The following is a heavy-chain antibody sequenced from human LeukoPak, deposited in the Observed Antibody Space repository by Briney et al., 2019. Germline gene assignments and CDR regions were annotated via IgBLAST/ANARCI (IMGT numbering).Heavy chain of an antibody. D-gene: IGHD6-19*01. CDR1: GGSISSSSYY. V-gene: IGHV4-39*07. Sequence: PSETLSLTCTVSGGSISSSSYYWGWIRQPPGKGLEWIGSIYYSGSTYYNPSLKSRVTISVDTSKNQFSLKLSSVTAADTAVYYCARRSTHHYSSGKNWFDPWGQGTLVTVSS. CDR3: ARRSTHHYSSGKNWFDP. J-gene: IGHJ5*02. CDR2: IYYSGST.